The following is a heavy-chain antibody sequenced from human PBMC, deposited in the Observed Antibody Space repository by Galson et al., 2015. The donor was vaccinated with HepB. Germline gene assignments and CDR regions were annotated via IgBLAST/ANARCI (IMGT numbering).Heavy chain of an antibody. Sequence: SVKVSCKVSGYTLTELSMHWVRQAPGKGLEWMGGFDPEDGETIYAQKFQGRVTMTEDTSTDTAYMELSSLRPEDTAVYYCATIPGYDSSGYYYPLFDYWGQGTLVTVSS. D-gene: IGHD3-22*01. CDR1: GYTLTELS. V-gene: IGHV1-24*01. CDR3: ATIPGYDSSGYYYPLFDY. J-gene: IGHJ4*02. CDR2: FDPEDGET.